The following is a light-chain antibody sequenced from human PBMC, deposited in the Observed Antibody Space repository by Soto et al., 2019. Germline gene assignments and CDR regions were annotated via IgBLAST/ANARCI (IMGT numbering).Light chain of an antibody. CDR3: QQANTFPWT. J-gene: IGKJ1*01. CDR1: QSVSGW. V-gene: IGKV1-12*01. CDR2: AAS. Sequence: DFQMTESPSTLSGSLGYTVAVTCRSSQSVSGWFAWYHQKPGTPPKLLIYAASTLHSGVPPRFSGSGSGTDFTLTISSLQPEDFATYYCQQANTFPWTFGQGTKVDI.